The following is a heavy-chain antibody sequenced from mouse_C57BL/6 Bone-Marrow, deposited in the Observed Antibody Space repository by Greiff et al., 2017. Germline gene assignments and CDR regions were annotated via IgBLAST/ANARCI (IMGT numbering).Heavy chain of an antibody. J-gene: IGHJ1*03. Sequence: QVHVKQSGAELVRPGASVTLSCKASGYTFTDYEMHWVKQTPVHGLEWIGAIDPETGGTAYNQKFKGKAILTADKSSSTAYMELSSLTSEDSAVYYCTRWGTTAWYFDVWGTGTTVTVSS. CDR3: TRWGTTAWYFDV. D-gene: IGHD1-2*01. V-gene: IGHV1-15*01. CDR1: GYTFTDYE. CDR2: IDPETGGT.